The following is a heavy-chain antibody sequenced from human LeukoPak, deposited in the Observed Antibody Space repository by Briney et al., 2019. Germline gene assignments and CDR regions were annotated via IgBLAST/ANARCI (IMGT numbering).Heavy chain of an antibody. D-gene: IGHD6-19*01. CDR1: GGSISSYY. CDR2: IYTSGST. J-gene: IGHJ5*02. CDR3: ARAGCHSSGWTVCWFDP. V-gene: IGHV4-4*07. Sequence: SETLSLTCTVSGGSISSYYWSWIRQPAGKGLEWIGRIYTSGSTNYNPSLKSRVTMSVDTSKNQFSLKLSSVTAADAAVYYCARAGCHSSGWTVCWFDPWGQGTLVTVSS.